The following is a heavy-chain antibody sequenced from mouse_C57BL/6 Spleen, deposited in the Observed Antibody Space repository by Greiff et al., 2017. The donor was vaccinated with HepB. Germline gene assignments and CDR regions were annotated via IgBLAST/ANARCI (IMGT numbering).Heavy chain of an antibody. CDR3: AREGNYYGSRTGYFDY. CDR2: IYPRDGST. J-gene: IGHJ2*01. Sequence: VQLQQSGPELVKPGASVKLSCKASGYTFTSYDINWVKQRPGQGLEWIGWIYPRDGSTKYNEKFKGKATLTVDTSSSTAYMELHSLTSEDSAVFFCAREGNYYGSRTGYFDYWGQGTTLTVSS. CDR1: GYTFTSYD. V-gene: IGHV1-85*01. D-gene: IGHD1-1*01.